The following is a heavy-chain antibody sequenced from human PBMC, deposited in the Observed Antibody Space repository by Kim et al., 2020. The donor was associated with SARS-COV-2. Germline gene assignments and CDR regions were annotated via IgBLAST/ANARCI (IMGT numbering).Heavy chain of an antibody. J-gene: IGHJ1*01. D-gene: IGHD2-2*01. V-gene: IGHV1-58*01. CDR1: GFTFTSSA. Sequence: SVKVSCKASGFTFTSSAVQWVRQARGQRLEWIGWIVVGSGNTNYAQKFQERVTITRDMSTSTAYMELSSLRSEDTAVYYCAADLGSDIVVVPAAMPGGSGPYAEYFQHWGQGTLVTVSS. CDR2: IVVGSGNT. CDR3: AADLGSDIVVVPAAMPGGSGPYAEYFQH.